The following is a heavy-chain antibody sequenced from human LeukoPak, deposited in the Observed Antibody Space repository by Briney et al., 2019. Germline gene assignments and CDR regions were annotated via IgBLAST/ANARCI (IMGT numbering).Heavy chain of an antibody. CDR3: TTYGSGRKFDY. V-gene: IGHV3-15*04. CDR2: IETKTDGGTT. Sequence: PGGSLRLSSAASGFSFSDAWMSWVRQIRGKGLEWVGRIETKTDGGTTDYAAPVKGRFTISRDDSTNTLYLQMNSLKSEDTAVYYCTTYGSGRKFDYWGQGILVTVSS. D-gene: IGHD3-10*01. J-gene: IGHJ4*02. CDR1: GFSFSDAW.